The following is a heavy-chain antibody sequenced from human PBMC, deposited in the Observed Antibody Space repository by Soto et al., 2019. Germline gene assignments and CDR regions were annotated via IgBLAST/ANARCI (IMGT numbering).Heavy chain of an antibody. CDR3: ARRSRLRWFDP. J-gene: IGHJ5*02. D-gene: IGHD4-17*01. CDR2: INHSGST. CDR1: GGPFSGYY. V-gene: IGHV4-34*01. Sequence: NPSETLSFTCAVYGGPFSGYYWSWIRQPPGKGLEWIGEINHSGSTNYNPSLKSRVTISVDTTKNQFSLKLSSGTAADTAVYYCARRSRLRWFDPWGQGTLVTVSS.